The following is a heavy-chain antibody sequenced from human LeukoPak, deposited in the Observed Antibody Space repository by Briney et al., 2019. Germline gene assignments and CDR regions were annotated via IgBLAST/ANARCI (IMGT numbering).Heavy chain of an antibody. CDR2: IVVGSGNT. D-gene: IGHD3-10*01. Sequence: SVKVSCKASGFTLTSTAMQWVRQARGQRLEWIGWIVVGSGNTNYAQKFQERVTITRDMSTSTAYMELSSLRSEDTAVYYCAADRGWFGEMDFDLWGRGTLVTVSS. J-gene: IGHJ2*01. CDR1: GFTLTSTA. CDR3: AADRGWFGEMDFDL. V-gene: IGHV1-58*02.